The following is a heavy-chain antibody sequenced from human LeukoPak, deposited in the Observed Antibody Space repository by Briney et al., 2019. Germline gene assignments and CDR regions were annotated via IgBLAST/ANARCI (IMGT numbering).Heavy chain of an antibody. Sequence: SETLSLTCAVHGGSFSGYYWSWIRQPPGKGLEWIGEINHSGSTNYNPSLKSRVTISVDTSKNQFSLKLSSVTAADQAVYACXRGWXXXWXXPWGQGTLVTVSS. V-gene: IGHV4-34*01. CDR2: INHSGST. CDR1: GGSFSGYY. J-gene: IGHJ5*02. CDR3: XRGWXXXWXXP.